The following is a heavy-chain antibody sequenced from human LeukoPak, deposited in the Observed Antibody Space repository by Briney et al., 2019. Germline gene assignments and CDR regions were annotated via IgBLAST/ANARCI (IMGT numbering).Heavy chain of an antibody. D-gene: IGHD3-3*01. Sequence: GGSLRLSCGASGFTFSDYYTSWTRQAPEKALEWVSYISSSGNTVYYADSVKGRFTISRDNAKNSLYLQMNSLRAEDTAVYYCSRDARSGPDYDFWSGYYKYWGQGTLVTVSS. J-gene: IGHJ4*02. V-gene: IGHV3-11*01. CDR1: GFTFSDYY. CDR2: ISSSGNTV. CDR3: SRDARSGPDYDFWSGYYKY.